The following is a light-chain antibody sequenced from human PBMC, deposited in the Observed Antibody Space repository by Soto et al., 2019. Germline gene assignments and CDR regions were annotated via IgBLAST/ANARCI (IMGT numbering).Light chain of an antibody. V-gene: IGKV1-39*01. CDR2: AAS. CDR1: QSISTY. CDR3: QQSYSTLLFT. J-gene: IGKJ5*01. Sequence: DIQMTQSPSSLSASVGDRVTITCRASQSISTYLNWYQQKPGKDPKLLNYAASSLKSKVPSRFSGTGSGTDFTLTISSLQPEDFATYYCQQSYSTLLFTFGQGTRLESK.